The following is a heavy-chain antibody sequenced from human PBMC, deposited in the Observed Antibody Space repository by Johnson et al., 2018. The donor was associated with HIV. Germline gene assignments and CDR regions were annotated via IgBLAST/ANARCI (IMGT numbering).Heavy chain of an antibody. Sequence: QVQLVESGGGVVQPGGSLRLSCAASGFTFSDYYMSWIRQAPGKGLEWVSYISSGGSSIYYADSVKGRFTISRDNSKNTLYLQMNSLRAEDTAVYYCAKDRDRPNPHHAFDIWGQGTMVTVSS. J-gene: IGHJ3*02. CDR3: AKDRDRPNPHHAFDI. CDR2: ISSGGSSI. V-gene: IGHV3-11*04. D-gene: IGHD2-8*01. CDR1: GFTFSDYY.